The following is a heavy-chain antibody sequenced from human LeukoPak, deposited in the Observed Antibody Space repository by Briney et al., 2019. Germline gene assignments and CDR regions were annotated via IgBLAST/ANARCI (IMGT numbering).Heavy chain of an antibody. CDR2: ISAYNGNT. J-gene: IGHJ6*03. CDR3: ARESKGYDILTYYYYYMDV. CDR1: GYTFTSYG. Sequence: ASVKVSCKASGYTFTSYGISWVRQAPGQGLEWMGWISAYNGNTNYAQKLQGRVTMTTDTSTSTAYMELRSLRSDDTAVYYCARESKGYDILTYYYYYMDVWGKGTTVTISS. D-gene: IGHD3-9*01. V-gene: IGHV1-18*01.